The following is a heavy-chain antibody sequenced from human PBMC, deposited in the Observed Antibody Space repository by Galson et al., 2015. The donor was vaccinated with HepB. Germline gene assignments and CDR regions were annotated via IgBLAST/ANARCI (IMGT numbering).Heavy chain of an antibody. CDR3: ARDRGGQVVDY. V-gene: IGHV3-21*06. D-gene: IGHD3-10*01. CDR2: ISRFAVYI. Sequence: SLRLSCAASGFAFSTYSMNWVRQAPGKGLEWVSSISRFAVYIYYADSVKGRFTISRGNAKNSLYLQMNSLRAEDTAVYYCARDRGGQVVDYWGQGTLVTVSS. CDR1: GFAFSTYS. J-gene: IGHJ4*02.